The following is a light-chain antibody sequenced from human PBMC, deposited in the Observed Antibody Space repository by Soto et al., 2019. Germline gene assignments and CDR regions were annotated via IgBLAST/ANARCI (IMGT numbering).Light chain of an antibody. Sequence: QSALTQPRSVSGSPGHSVAISCTGTSSDVGGYTYVAWYRQYPGKAPKLMLYDVSKRPSGVPDRFSGSKSGNTASLTISGLQAEDEADYYCCSYAGRYIVVFGGVTKLTVL. V-gene: IGLV2-11*01. J-gene: IGLJ2*01. CDR3: CSYAGRYIVV. CDR2: DVS. CDR1: SSDVGGYTY.